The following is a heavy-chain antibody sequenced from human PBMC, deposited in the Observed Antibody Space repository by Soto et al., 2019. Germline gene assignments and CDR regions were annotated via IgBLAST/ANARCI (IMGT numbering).Heavy chain of an antibody. CDR2: IITYNGNT. CDR3: ARPGPPVDY. CDR1: GYTFSSYA. Sequence: QVQLVQSGAEVKKPGASVKVSCKASGYTFSSYAISWVRQAPGQGLEWMGWIITYNGNTNYAQKLQGRVTMTTDTSTTTSYMELRGLRSGDTAGYYCARPGPPVDYWGQGTLVTVSS. V-gene: IGHV1-18*01. J-gene: IGHJ4*02.